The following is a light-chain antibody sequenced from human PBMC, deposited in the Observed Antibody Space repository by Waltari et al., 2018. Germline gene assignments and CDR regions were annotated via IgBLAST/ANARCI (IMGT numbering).Light chain of an antibody. CDR3: QTGGHGTWV. V-gene: IGLV4-69*01. J-gene: IGLJ3*02. CDR1: SGHSSNV. Sequence: QLVLTQSPSASASLGASVKLTCPLSSGHSSNVVACPPQRPEKGPRYLMKVNSDGSHSKGDEIPDRFSGSSSGAERYLTISNLQSEDEADYYCQTGGHGTWVFGGGTKLTVL. CDR2: VNSDGSH.